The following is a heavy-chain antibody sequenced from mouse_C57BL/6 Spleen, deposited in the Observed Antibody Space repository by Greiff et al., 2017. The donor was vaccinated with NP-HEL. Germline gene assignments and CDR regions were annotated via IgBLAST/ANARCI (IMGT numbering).Heavy chain of an antibody. CDR2: INPSSGYT. CDR3: ANYYGSSYGYFDV. D-gene: IGHD1-1*01. J-gene: IGHJ1*03. CDR1: GYTFTSYW. Sequence: VQLQQSGAELAKPGASVKLSCKASGYTFTSYWMHWVKQRPGQGLEWIGYINPSSGYTKYNQKFKDKATLTADKSSSPAYMQLSSLTYEDSAVYYGANYYGSSYGYFDVWGTGTTVTVSS. V-gene: IGHV1-7*01.